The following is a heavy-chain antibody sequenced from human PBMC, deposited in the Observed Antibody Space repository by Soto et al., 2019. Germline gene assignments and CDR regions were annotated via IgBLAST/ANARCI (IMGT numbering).Heavy chain of an antibody. Sequence: PGESPKISSKGSGDSFTSYLIGWGRPMPGKGLEWMGIIYPGDSDTRYSPSFQGQVTISADKSISTAYLQWSSLKASDTAMYYCGRQEQWLGYYGIDVWDQATTVTVSS. J-gene: IGHJ6*02. D-gene: IGHD6-19*01. CDR3: GRQEQWLGYYGIDV. CDR1: GDSFTSYL. V-gene: IGHV5-51*01. CDR2: IYPGDSDT.